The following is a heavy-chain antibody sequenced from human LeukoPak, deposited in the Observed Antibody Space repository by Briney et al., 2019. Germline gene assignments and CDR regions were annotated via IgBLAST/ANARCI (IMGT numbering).Heavy chain of an antibody. Sequence: ASVKVSCKASGYTFTSYAMNWVRQAPGQGLEWMGWINTNTGNPTYAQGFTGRFVFSLDTSVSTAYLQISSLKAEDTAVYYCARPPHGSGWYEGVFDYWGQGTLVTVSS. V-gene: IGHV7-4-1*02. CDR1: GYTFTSYA. CDR3: ARPPHGSGWYEGVFDY. J-gene: IGHJ4*02. D-gene: IGHD6-19*01. CDR2: INTNTGNP.